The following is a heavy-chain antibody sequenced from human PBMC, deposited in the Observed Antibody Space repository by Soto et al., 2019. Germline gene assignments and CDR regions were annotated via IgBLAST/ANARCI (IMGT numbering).Heavy chain of an antibody. CDR2: IYYSGST. Sequence: QLQLQESGPGLVKPSETLSLTCTVSGGSISSSSYYWGWIRQPPGKGLEWIGSIYYSGSTYYNPSPKGRVTISVDTSKNQFSLKLSSVTAADTAVYYCARHDILTGLTYFDYWGQGTLVTVSS. CDR1: GGSISSSSYY. V-gene: IGHV4-39*01. CDR3: ARHDILTGLTYFDY. J-gene: IGHJ4*02. D-gene: IGHD3-9*01.